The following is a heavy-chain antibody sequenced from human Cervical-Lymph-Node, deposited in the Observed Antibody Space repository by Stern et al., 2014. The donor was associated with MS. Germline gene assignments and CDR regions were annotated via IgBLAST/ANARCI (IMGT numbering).Heavy chain of an antibody. Sequence: QVQLVQSGPGLVKPSQTLSLSCTVSGAPINSGGYYWTWLRQLPGKGLEWVGYIHHSGATFYNPSLKSRVSISVHTSENQFSLKLNSVTAADTAVYYCAAIGPLMEGAAFDIWGQGTMVTVSP. V-gene: IGHV4-31*03. CDR1: GAPINSGGYY. CDR2: IHHSGAT. CDR3: AAIGPLMEGAAFDI. D-gene: IGHD3-16*01. J-gene: IGHJ3*02.